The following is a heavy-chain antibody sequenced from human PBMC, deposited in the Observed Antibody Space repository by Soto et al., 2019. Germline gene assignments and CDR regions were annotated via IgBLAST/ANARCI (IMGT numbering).Heavy chain of an antibody. D-gene: IGHD6-13*01. CDR2: IYHSGST. CDR1: GDSIISSNW. J-gene: IGHJ4*02. V-gene: IGHV4-4*02. CDR3: ATGLSSSWYSHNDS. Sequence: QVQLQESGPRLVKPSGTLSLTCGVSGDSIISSNWSSWVRQPLGKGLEWIGEIYHSGSTHYNPSLKSRVTMSVDKSKNHFSLKLTSVTAADTAVYFCATGLSSSWYSHNDSWGQGTLVTVSS.